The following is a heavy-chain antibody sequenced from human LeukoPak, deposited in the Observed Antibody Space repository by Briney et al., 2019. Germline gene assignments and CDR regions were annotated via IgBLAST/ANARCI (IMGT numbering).Heavy chain of an antibody. V-gene: IGHV1-69*05. CDR2: IIPIFGTA. CDR3: ARDNSRFQYYYDSSGYYYSFDI. Sequence: SVKVSCKASGGTFTSYAISWVRQAPGQGLEWMGGIIPIFGTANYAQKFQGRVTITTDESTSTAYMELSSLRSEDTAVYYCARDNSRFQYYYDSSGYYYSFDIWGQGTMVTVSS. CDR1: GGTFTSYA. D-gene: IGHD3-22*01. J-gene: IGHJ3*02.